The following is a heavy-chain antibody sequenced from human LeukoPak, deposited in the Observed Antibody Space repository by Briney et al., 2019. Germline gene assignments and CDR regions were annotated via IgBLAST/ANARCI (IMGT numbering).Heavy chain of an antibody. CDR1: GGSISGYY. J-gene: IGHJ4*02. CDR3: AINPGIAAAGTADY. D-gene: IGHD6-13*01. Sequence: PSETLSLTCTVSGGSISGYYWSWIRQPPGKGLEWIGYIYDSGRTNYNPSLKSRVTISVDKSKNQFSLKLSSVTAADTAVYYCAINPGIAAAGTADYWGQGILVTVSS. V-gene: IGHV4-59*12. CDR2: IYDSGRT.